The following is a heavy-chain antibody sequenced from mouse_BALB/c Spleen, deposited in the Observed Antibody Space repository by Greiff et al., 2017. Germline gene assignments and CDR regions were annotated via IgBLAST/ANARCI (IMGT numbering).Heavy chain of an antibody. J-gene: IGHJ2*01. V-gene: IGHV3-6*02. CDR2: ISYDGSN. CDR3: ARALEYGNFYCDY. Sequence: ESGPGLVKPSQSLSLTCSVTGYSITSGYYWNWIRQFPGNKLEWMGYISYDGSNNYNPSLKNRISITRDTSKNQFFLKLNSVTTEDTATYYCARALEYGNFYCDYWGQGTTLTVSS. CDR1: GYSITSGYY. D-gene: IGHD2-10*02.